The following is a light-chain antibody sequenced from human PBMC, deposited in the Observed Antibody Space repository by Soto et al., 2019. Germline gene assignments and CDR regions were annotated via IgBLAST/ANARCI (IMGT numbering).Light chain of an antibody. Sequence: QSVLTQPASVSGSPGQSVTISCTGTTSDVGGYISVSWYQQHPGKAPKLMIYDNNKRPSGIPDRFSGSRSGTSATLDITGLQTGDEADYYCGTWDSSLSAVVFGGGTKLTVL. J-gene: IGLJ3*02. V-gene: IGLV1-51*01. CDR2: DNN. CDR1: TSDVGGYIS. CDR3: GTWDSSLSAVV.